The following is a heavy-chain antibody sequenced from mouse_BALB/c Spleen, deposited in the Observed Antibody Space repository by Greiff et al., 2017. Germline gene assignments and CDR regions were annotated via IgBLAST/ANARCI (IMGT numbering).Heavy chain of an antibody. CDR3: ARSTVAAGGYAMDY. V-gene: IGHV1S137*01. CDR1: GYTFTDYA. Sequence: QVQLKQSGAELVRPGVSVKISCKGSGYTFTDYAMHWVKQSHAKSLEWIGVISTHYGDASYNQKFKGKATMTVDKSSSTAYMELARLTSEDSAIYYCARSTVAAGGYAMDYWGQGTSVTVSS. CDR2: ISTHYGDA. D-gene: IGHD1-1*01. J-gene: IGHJ4*01.